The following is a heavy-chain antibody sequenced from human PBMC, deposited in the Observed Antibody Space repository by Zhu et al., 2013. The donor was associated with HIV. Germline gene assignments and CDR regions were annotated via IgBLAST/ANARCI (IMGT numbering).Heavy chain of an antibody. CDR2: IIPIFGTA. Sequence: VQLVQSGAEVKKPGSSVKVSCKASGGTFSSYAISWVRQAPGQGLEWMGGIIPIFGTANYAQKFQGRVTITADESTSTAYMELSSLRSEDTAVYYCARDPEYYYDSSGYYYGVDYWGQGTLVTVSS. V-gene: IGHV1-69*01. CDR1: GGTFSSYA. D-gene: IGHD3-22*01. CDR3: ARDPEYYYDSSGYYYGVDY. J-gene: IGHJ4*02.